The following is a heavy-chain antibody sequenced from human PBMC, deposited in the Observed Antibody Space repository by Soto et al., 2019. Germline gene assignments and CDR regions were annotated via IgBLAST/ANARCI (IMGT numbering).Heavy chain of an antibody. CDR2: ISYDGSNN. D-gene: IGHD2-21*02. Sequence: GGSLRLSCAASGFTFSSYAMHWVRQAPGKGLEWVAVISYDGSNNYYADSVKCRFTISRDNSKNTLYLQMSSLRAEDTAVYYCARARYCGGDCSDYYYYGMDVWGQGATVTVSS. CDR3: ARARYCGGDCSDYYYYGMDV. CDR1: GFTFSSYA. J-gene: IGHJ6*02. V-gene: IGHV3-30-3*01.